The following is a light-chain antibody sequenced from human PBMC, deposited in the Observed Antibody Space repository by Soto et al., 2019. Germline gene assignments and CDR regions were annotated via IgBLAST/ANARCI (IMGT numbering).Light chain of an antibody. CDR1: QSIGNW. J-gene: IGKJ1*01. Sequence: DIQMTQSPSTLSASVGDRLAITCRASQSIGNWLAWYQQKPGKAPKLLISEASTLKSGVPSRFSGSGSETEFTLTITSLQPDDFATYYCQQYHNYPLTLGQGTKVDIK. CDR2: EAS. CDR3: QQYHNYPLT. V-gene: IGKV1-5*01.